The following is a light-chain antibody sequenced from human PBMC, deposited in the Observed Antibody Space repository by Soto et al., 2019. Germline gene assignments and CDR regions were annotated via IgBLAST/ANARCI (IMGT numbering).Light chain of an antibody. CDR2: KAS. Sequence: IRMPKYTSTLSASVGDRFTITCRASQSISAWLAWYQQKPGKVPKLLIYKASTLESGVPSRFSGSGSGTEFTLTISSLQPDDFATYYCQQYNTYPLTFGGGTQLAIK. CDR3: QQYNTYPLT. CDR1: QSISAW. V-gene: IGKV1-5*03. J-gene: IGKJ4*01.